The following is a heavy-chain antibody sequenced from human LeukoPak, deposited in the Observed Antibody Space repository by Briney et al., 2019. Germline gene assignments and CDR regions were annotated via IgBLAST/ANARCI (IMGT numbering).Heavy chain of an antibody. CDR3: AKDGSGYY. J-gene: IGHJ4*02. V-gene: IGHV3-21*04. CDR2: ISSSSSYI. CDR1: GFTFSSYS. D-gene: IGHD3-22*01. Sequence: GGSLRLSCAASGFTFSSYSMNWVRQAPGKGLEWVSSISSSSSYIYYADSVKGRFTISRDNSRNSLYLQMSSLRAEDTALYYCAKDGSGYYWGQGTLVTVSS.